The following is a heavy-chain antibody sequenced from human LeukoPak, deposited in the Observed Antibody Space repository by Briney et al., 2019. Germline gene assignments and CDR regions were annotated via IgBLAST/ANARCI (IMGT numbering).Heavy chain of an antibody. CDR1: CGSISSSNHY. Sequence: PSETLSLTCTVSCGSISSSNHYWGWIRQPPGQGLEWIGSIYYSGSIYYNPSLKSRVTISVDTSKNQFSLKLSSVTAADTAVYYCAVAYGMDVWGQGTTVTVSS. V-gene: IGHV4-39*01. CDR2: IYYSGSI. CDR3: AVAYGMDV. J-gene: IGHJ6*02. D-gene: IGHD5-12*01.